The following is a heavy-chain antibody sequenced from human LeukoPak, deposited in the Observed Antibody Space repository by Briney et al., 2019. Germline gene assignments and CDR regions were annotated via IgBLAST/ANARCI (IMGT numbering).Heavy chain of an antibody. CDR2: IYHSGST. CDR1: GGSNSSGGYS. J-gene: IGHJ5*02. D-gene: IGHD2-2*01. Sequence: SETLSLTCAVSGGSNSSGGYSWSWIRQPPGKGLEWIGYIYHSGSTYYNPSLKSRVTISVDTSKNQFSLKLSSVTAADTAVYYCARAPDIVVVPAAMMDSWFDPWGQGTLVTVSS. V-gene: IGHV4-30-2*01. CDR3: ARAPDIVVVPAAMMDSWFDP.